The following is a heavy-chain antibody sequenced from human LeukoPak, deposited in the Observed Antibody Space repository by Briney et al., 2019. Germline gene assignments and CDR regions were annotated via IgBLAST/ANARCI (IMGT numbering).Heavy chain of an antibody. CDR2: ISYDGSNK. D-gene: IGHD3-10*01. Sequence: GGSLRLSCAASGFTFSSYGMHWVRQAPGKGLEWVAVISYDGSNKYYADSVKGRFTISRDNSKNTLYLQMNSLRAEDTAVYYCAKDRGYLFDYWGREPWSPSPQ. CDR1: GFTFSSYG. CDR3: AKDRGYLFDY. J-gene: IGHJ4*02. V-gene: IGHV3-30*18.